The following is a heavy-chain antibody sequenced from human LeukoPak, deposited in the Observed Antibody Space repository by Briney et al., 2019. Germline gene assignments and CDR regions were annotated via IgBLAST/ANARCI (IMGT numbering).Heavy chain of an antibody. D-gene: IGHD6-13*01. Sequence: PSETLSLTCTVSGGSIVSYYWSWIRQPPGKGLEWIGYIYYSGSTNYNPSLKSRVTISVDTSKNQFSLKLSSVTAADTAVYYCARASGSSWVFDYWGQGTLVTISS. J-gene: IGHJ4*02. CDR2: IYYSGST. V-gene: IGHV4-59*01. CDR3: ARASGSSWVFDY. CDR1: GGSIVSYY.